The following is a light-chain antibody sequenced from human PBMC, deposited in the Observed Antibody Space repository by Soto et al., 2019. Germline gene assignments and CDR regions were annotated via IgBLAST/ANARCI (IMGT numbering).Light chain of an antibody. CDR3: QQYDSYPLT. V-gene: IGKV1-5*01. CDR1: QTISSW. J-gene: IGKJ4*01. Sequence: DIQMTQSPSTLSASVGDRVTITCRASQTISSWLAWYQQKPGKAPKFLIYDASSLESGVPSRCSGSGSGTEVTLTISSLQPDDFSTYFCQQYDSYPLTFGGGTKVEIK. CDR2: DAS.